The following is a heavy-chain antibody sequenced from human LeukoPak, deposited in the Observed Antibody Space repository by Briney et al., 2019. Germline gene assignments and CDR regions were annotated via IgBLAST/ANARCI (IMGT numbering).Heavy chain of an antibody. CDR1: GFTFTNYW. Sequence: GGSLRLSCEASGFTFTNYWMNWVRQAPGKGLECVAFIKEDGSQKYYVDSVKGRFTISRDNAKNSLYLKMNSLRAEDTAIYYCARAGYSSGHRWGQGTLVTVSS. CDR3: ARAGYSSGHR. V-gene: IGHV3-7*01. J-gene: IGHJ5*02. D-gene: IGHD6-19*01. CDR2: IKEDGSQK.